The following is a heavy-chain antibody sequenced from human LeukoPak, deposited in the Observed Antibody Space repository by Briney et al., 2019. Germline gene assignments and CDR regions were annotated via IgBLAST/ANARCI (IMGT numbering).Heavy chain of an antibody. CDR3: ARDYNYYGSGSYYNGFDP. CDR1: GYTFSSYG. V-gene: IGHV1-18*01. CDR2: ISPYNGNT. D-gene: IGHD3-10*01. Sequence: ASVKVSCKASGYTFSSYGISWVRQAPGQGLEWMGWISPYNGNTNYAQNLRGRVTMTTDTSTSTAYMELRSLRSDDTAVYYCARDYNYYGSGSYYNGFDPWAREPWSPSPQ. J-gene: IGHJ5*02.